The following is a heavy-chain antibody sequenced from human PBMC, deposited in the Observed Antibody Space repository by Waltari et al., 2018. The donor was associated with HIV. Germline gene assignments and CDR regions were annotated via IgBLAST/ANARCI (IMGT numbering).Heavy chain of an antibody. Sequence: QVQLVESGGGVVQPGRSLRLSCETSGFTFKSYGMPGVRQAPGKGLEWVAVIWYDGTEKHYVDSVKGRFVISRDNSKNTLYLQMNSLRPEDTAMYYCAKDANTFHEFGPNWLDPWGQGTLVIVSS. CDR3: AKDANTFHEFGPNWLDP. CDR2: IWYDGTEK. J-gene: IGHJ5*02. D-gene: IGHD3-10*01. CDR1: GFTFKSYG. V-gene: IGHV3-33*06.